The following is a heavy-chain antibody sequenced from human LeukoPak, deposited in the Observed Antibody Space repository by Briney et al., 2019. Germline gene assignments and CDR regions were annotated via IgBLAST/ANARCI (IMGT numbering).Heavy chain of an antibody. CDR2: INPNSGGT. D-gene: IGHD3-22*01. V-gene: IGHV1-2*02. J-gene: IGHJ4*02. Sequence: GASVKVSCKASGYSSTNYGISWVRQAPGQGLEWMGWINPNSGGTNYAQKFQGRVTMTRDTSISTAYMELSRLRSDDTAVYYCARGAPLGGYYYDSSGYLSPSDYWGQGTLVTVSS. CDR1: GYSSTNYG. CDR3: ARGAPLGGYYYDSSGYLSPSDY.